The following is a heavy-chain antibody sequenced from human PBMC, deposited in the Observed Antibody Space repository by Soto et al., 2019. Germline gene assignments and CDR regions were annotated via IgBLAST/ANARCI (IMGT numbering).Heavy chain of an antibody. Sequence: QVQLQESGPGLVKPSETLSLTCTVSGVSISSSYWSWIRQPPGKGLEWIGYIYNSGSTNYNPSLKSRVTISVDTSKNQVSLGLSSVSAADTAVYYCARDRAVCSGRSCDSPPDYYYYMDVWGKGTTVTVS. CDR1: GVSISSSY. V-gene: IGHV4-59*01. CDR2: IYNSGST. J-gene: IGHJ6*03. D-gene: IGHD2-15*01. CDR3: ARDRAVCSGRSCDSPPDYYYYMDV.